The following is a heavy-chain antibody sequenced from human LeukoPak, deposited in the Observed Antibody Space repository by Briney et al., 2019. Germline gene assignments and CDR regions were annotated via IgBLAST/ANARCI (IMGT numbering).Heavy chain of an antibody. V-gene: IGHV4-34*01. J-gene: IGHJ5*02. Sequence: SETLSLTCAVYGGSFNGYNWTWIRQPPGKGLEWIGEINHSGSTNYNPSLKSRVTISVDTSKNQFSLKLSSVTAADTAVYYCARGWVWFGTPLNWFDPWGQGTLVTVSS. D-gene: IGHD3-10*01. CDR1: GGSFNGYN. CDR3: ARGWVWFGTPLNWFDP. CDR2: INHSGST.